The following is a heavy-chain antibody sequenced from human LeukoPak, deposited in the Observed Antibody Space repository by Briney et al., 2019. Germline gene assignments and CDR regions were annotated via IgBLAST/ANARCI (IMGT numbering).Heavy chain of an antibody. CDR3: ARASSESGYFDWLLAYFDY. D-gene: IGHD3-9*01. CDR1: GFTFSDYY. Sequence: GGSLRLSRAASGFTFSDYYMSWIRQAPGKGLEWVSYISSSSSYTNYADSVKGRFTISRDNAKNSLYLQMNSLRAEDTAVYYCARASSESGYFDWLLAYFDYWGQGTLVTVSS. J-gene: IGHJ4*02. CDR2: ISSSSSYT. V-gene: IGHV3-11*06.